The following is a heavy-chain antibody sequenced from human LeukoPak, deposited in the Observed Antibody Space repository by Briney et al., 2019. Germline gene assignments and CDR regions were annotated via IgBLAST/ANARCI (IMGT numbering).Heavy chain of an antibody. CDR2: IYYSGST. CDR1: GGSINSVNYY. Sequence: KPSETLSLTCSVSGGSINSVNYYWGWIRQPPGKGLEWIGSIYYSGSTYYNPSLKSRVTISVDTSKNQFSLKLSSVTAADTAVYYCARQQAGGYCSSTSCYATDYWGQGTLVAVSS. D-gene: IGHD2-2*01. V-gene: IGHV4-39*01. J-gene: IGHJ4*02. CDR3: ARQQAGGYCSSTSCYATDY.